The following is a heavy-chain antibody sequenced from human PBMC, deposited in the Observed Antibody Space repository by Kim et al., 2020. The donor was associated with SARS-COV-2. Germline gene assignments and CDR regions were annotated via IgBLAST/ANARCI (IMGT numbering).Heavy chain of an antibody. CDR2: MNPNSGNT. Sequence: ASVKVSCKASGYTFTSYDINWVRQATGQGLEWMGWMNPNSGNTGYAQKFQGRVTMTRNTSISTAYMELSSLRSEDTAVYYCARVYTIFGVVNQPPFFDYWGQGTLVTVSS. J-gene: IGHJ4*02. CDR1: GYTFTSYD. CDR3: ARVYTIFGVVNQPPFFDY. V-gene: IGHV1-8*01. D-gene: IGHD3-3*01.